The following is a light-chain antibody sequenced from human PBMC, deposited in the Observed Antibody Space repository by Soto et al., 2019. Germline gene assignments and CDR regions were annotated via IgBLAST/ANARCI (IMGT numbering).Light chain of an antibody. V-gene: IGLV4-60*02. CDR1: SGYSSYI. Sequence: QLVLTQSSSASASLGSSVKLTCNQSSGYSSYIIAWHQQQPGKAPRYLMKLEGSGNYNKGSGVPDRFSGSSSGADRYLTISNLQFEDEADYYCETWDSNNWVFGGGTKLTVL. J-gene: IGLJ3*02. CDR2: LEGSGNY. CDR3: ETWDSNNWV.